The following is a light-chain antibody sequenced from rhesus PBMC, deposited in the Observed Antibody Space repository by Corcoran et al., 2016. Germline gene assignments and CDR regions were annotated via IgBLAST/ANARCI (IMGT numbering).Light chain of an antibody. V-gene: IGKV1-25*01. CDR1: QGISKY. Sequence: DIQMTQSPSSLSASVGDTVTITCQASQGISKYLAWYQQKPGKAPKLLIYDASTLQIGVPSRFSGSGAGTEFTRTISSLQPEDFATYYCQQHNSYPPTFGGGTKVELK. CDR2: DAS. CDR3: QQHNSYPPT. J-gene: IGKJ4*01.